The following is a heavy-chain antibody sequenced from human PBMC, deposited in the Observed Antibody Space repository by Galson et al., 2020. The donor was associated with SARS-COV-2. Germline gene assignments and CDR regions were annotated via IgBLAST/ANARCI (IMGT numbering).Heavy chain of an antibody. CDR1: GGSFSGYY. D-gene: IGHD4-4*01. V-gene: IGHV4-34*01. CDR3: ASEDDYSNYWYFDL. CDR2: INHSGST. J-gene: IGHJ2*01. Sequence: SETLSLTCAVYGGSFSGYYWSWIRQPPGKGLEWIGEINHSGSTNYNPSLKSRVTISVDTSKNQFSLKLSSVTAADTAVYYCASEDDYSNYWYFDLWGRGTLVTVSS.